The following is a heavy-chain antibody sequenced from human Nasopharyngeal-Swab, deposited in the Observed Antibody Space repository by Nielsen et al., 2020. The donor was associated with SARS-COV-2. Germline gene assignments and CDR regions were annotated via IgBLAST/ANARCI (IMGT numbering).Heavy chain of an antibody. CDR2: ISWNSVSI. Sequence: SLKISCAASGFTFDDYAMHWVRQAPGKGLEWVSGISWNSVSIAYADSVSGRFTISRDNAKNSLYLQMNSLRPEDAALYYCAKDMGYCSGSSCFFTSAFDIWGQGTMVTVSS. CDR1: GFTFDDYA. CDR3: AKDMGYCSGSSCFFTSAFDI. D-gene: IGHD2-15*01. V-gene: IGHV3-9*01. J-gene: IGHJ3*02.